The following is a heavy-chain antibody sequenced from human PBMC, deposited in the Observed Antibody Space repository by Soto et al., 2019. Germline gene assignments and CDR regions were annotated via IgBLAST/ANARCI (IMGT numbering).Heavy chain of an antibody. CDR3: ESARPYCTNGVCHPVSKPLDD. J-gene: IGHJ4*02. CDR1: GDSVSSFGSY. D-gene: IGHD2-8*01. CDR2: ICYSELT. Sequence: SETLSLTCIVSGDSVSSFGSYWTWIRQRPGKGLEWIGYICYSELTHYNASLKSRVAISVDTSKHQFSLKLSSVTPADTAVYYCESARPYCTNGVCHPVSKPLDDWGQGTLVTVSS. V-gene: IGHV4-31*03.